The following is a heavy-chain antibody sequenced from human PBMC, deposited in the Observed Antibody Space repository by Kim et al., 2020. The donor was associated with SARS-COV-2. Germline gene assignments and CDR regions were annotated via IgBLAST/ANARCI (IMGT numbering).Heavy chain of an antibody. CDR1: GGSISSGSYY. CDR2: IYTSGST. J-gene: IGHJ6*02. D-gene: IGHD3-10*01. Sequence: SETLSLTCTVSGGSISSGSYYWSWIRQPAGKGLEWIGRIYTSGSTNYNSSLKSRVTISVDTSKNQFSLKLSSVTAADTAVYYCARVIYYGSGSYYGSYGMDVWGQGTTVTVSS. V-gene: IGHV4-61*02. CDR3: ARVIYYGSGSYYGSYGMDV.